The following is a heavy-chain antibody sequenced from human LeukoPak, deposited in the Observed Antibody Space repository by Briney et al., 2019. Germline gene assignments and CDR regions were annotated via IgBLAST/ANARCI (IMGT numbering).Heavy chain of an antibody. CDR2: IRYDGSNK. CDR1: GFTFSSYG. D-gene: IGHD1-26*01. V-gene: IGHV3-30*02. J-gene: IGHJ4*02. CDR3: ASEVGATGDY. Sequence: PGGSLRLSCAASGFTFSSYGMHWVRQAPGKGLEWVAFIRYDGSNKYYADSVKGRFTISRDNSKSTLYLQMNSLRAEDTAVYYCASEVGATGDYWGQGTLVTVSS.